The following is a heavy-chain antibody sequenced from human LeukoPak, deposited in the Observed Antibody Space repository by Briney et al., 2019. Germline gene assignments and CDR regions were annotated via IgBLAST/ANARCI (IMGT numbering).Heavy chain of an antibody. V-gene: IGHV4-4*07. D-gene: IGHD3-9*01. CDR1: GGSISSYY. CDR2: IYTSGST. CDR3: ARGKAYYDILTGYFNWFDP. Sequence: SETLSLTCTVSGGSISSYYWSWIRQPAGKGLEWIGRIYTSGSTNYNPSLKSRVTMSVDTSKNQFPLKLSSVTATDTAVYYCARGKAYYDILTGYFNWFDPWGQGTLVTVSS. J-gene: IGHJ5*02.